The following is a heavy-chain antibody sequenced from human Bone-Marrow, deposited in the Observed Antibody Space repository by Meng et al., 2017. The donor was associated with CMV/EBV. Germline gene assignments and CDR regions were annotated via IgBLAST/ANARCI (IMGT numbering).Heavy chain of an antibody. CDR2: INSSGSTI. V-gene: IGHV3-11*01. D-gene: IGHD6-6*01. J-gene: IGHJ6*02. CDR1: GFTFSDYY. CDR3: ARDLSSSSSEGAEGGNYYYYYGMDV. Sequence: GGSLRLSCEASGFTFSDYYMSWIRQAPGKGLEWVSYINSSGSTIYYADSVKGRFTISRDNAKNSLYLQMNSLRAEDTAVYYCARDLSSSSSEGAEGGNYYYYYGMDVWGQGTTVTVSS.